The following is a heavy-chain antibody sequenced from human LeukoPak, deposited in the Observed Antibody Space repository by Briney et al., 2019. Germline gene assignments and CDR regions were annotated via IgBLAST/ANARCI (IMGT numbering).Heavy chain of an antibody. V-gene: IGHV1-18*01. Sequence: ASVKVSCKASGYTFTSYGISWVRQAPGQGLEWMGWISAYNGNTNYAQKLQGRVTMTADTSTSTAYMELRSLRSDDTAVYYCARDTGDYDILTGYSSWGQGTLVTVSS. CDR3: ARDTGDYDILTGYSS. J-gene: IGHJ4*02. CDR1: GYTFTSYG. D-gene: IGHD3-9*01. CDR2: ISAYNGNT.